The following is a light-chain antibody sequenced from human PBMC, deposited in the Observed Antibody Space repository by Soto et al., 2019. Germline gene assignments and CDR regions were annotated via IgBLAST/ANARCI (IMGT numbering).Light chain of an antibody. CDR1: QSVGNF. Sequence: EIVLTQSPATLSLSPGDRATLSCRASQSVGNFLAWYQQRPGQAPRLLIYDASTRATGIPARFSGSGSGTDFTLSISSLEPEDFAVYYCQQRRDLLTFGGGTKVEIK. CDR2: DAS. CDR3: QQRRDLLT. J-gene: IGKJ4*01. V-gene: IGKV3-11*01.